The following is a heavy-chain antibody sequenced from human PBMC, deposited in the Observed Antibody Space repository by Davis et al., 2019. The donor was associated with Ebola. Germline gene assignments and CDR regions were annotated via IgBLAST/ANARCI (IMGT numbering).Heavy chain of an antibody. Sequence: GGSLRLSCAASGFTFSSYSMNWVRQAPGKGLEWVSTYGTSADTYYADSVKGRFTISRDNSKNTLYLQMNSLRAEDTAVYYCARAPEVYYYDSSGYYSRAEYFQHWGQGTLVTASS. CDR2: GTSADT. V-gene: IGHV3-23*01. CDR1: GFTFSSYS. D-gene: IGHD3-22*01. CDR3: ARAPEVYYYDSSGYYSRAEYFQH. J-gene: IGHJ1*01.